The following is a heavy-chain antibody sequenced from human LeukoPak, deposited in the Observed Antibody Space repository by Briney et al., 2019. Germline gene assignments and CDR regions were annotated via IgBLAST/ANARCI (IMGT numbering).Heavy chain of an antibody. D-gene: IGHD6-6*01. V-gene: IGHV3-23*01. Sequence: GGSLRLSCAASGFTFSSYAMSWVRQAPGKGLEWVSAISGSGGSTYYADSVKGRFTISRDNSKNTLYLQMNSLRAEDTAVYYCARDLPLVSSSISPHYGMDVWGQGTTVTVSS. J-gene: IGHJ6*02. CDR1: GFTFSSYA. CDR2: ISGSGGST. CDR3: ARDLPLVSSSISPHYGMDV.